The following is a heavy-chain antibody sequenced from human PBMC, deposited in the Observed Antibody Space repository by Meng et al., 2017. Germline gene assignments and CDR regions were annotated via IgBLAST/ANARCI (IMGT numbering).Heavy chain of an antibody. J-gene: IGHJ4*02. CDR1: GYNFPDYY. D-gene: IGHD6-13*01. V-gene: IGHV1-2*06. CDR2: IDTKNGDT. CDR3: ARDEDISAAGKLFGDY. Sequence: QVQLVQSGADVKKPGASVKVSCKPSGYNFPDYYIHWVRQAPGQGLGWMGRIDTKNGDTHYAQKFQGRVTMTGDTSISTAYMDLSGLRSDDTAVYYCARDEDISAAGKLFGDYWGQGTLVTASS.